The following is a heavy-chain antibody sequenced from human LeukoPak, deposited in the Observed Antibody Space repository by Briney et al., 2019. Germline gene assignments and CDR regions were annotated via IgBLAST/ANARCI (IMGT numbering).Heavy chain of an antibody. D-gene: IGHD3-9*01. J-gene: IGHJ6*03. CDR1: GGSFSGYY. CDR3: ARRHDILTGYYPYYYYYMDV. CDR2: INHSGST. Sequence: SETLSLTCAVYGGSFSGYYWSWIRQPPGKGLEWIGEINHSGSTNYNPSLKSRVTIPVDTSKNQFSLKLSSVTAADTAVYYCARRHDILTGYYPYYYYYMDVWGKGTTVTVSS. V-gene: IGHV4-34*01.